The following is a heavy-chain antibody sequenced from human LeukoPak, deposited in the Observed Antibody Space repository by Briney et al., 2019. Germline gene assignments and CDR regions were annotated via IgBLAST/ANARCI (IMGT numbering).Heavy chain of an antibody. J-gene: IGHJ4*02. CDR1: GFTFSSYS. D-gene: IGHD3-10*01. Sequence: GGSLRLSCAASGFTFSSYSMNWVRQAPGKGLEWVSSISSSSSYIYYADSVKGRFTISRDNAKNSLYLQMNSLRAEDTAVYYCASFTESGGYFDYWGQGTLVTVSS. V-gene: IGHV3-21*04. CDR3: ASFTESGGYFDY. CDR2: ISSSSSYI.